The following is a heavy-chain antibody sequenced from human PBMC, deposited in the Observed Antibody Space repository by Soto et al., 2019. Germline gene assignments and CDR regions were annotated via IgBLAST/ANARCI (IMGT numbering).Heavy chain of an antibody. V-gene: IGHV3-23*01. CDR3: VKQGFCSSTTCYYSYGMDV. J-gene: IGHJ6*02. Sequence: GGSLRLSCAASGFTFSNSAMSWVRQAPGKGLEWVSTISGSDSSTYNADSVKGRFTTSRDNSKNTLSLQMHSLRAEDTAVYYCVKQGFCSSTTCYYSYGMDVWGQGTTVTVSS. CDR1: GFTFSNSA. D-gene: IGHD2-2*01. CDR2: ISGSDSST.